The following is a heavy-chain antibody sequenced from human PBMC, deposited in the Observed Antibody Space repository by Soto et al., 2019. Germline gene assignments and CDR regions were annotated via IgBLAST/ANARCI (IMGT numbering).Heavy chain of an antibody. V-gene: IGHV1-2*04. J-gene: IGHJ5*02. CDR2: INPNSGGT. Sequence: GASVKVSWKASGYTFTGYYMHWVRQAPGQGLEWMGWINPNSGGTNYAQKFQGWVTMTRDTSISTAYMELSRLRSDDTAVYYCARSRLEIVVVPAATGWFDPWGQGTLVTVSS. CDR1: GYTFTGYY. CDR3: ARSRLEIVVVPAATGWFDP. D-gene: IGHD2-2*01.